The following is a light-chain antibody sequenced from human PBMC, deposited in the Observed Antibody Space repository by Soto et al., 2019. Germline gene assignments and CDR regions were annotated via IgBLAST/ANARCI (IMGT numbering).Light chain of an antibody. J-gene: IGKJ1*01. V-gene: IGKV1-5*01. Sequence: DIQRAQSGSSVSACVGGRVTITCRASQSINNRLAWYQQMPGKAPNLLIYDASSLESGVPSRFRGSGSETEFTLTISGLQPDDFATYYCQQFIDGWTFGQGTKVDIK. CDR2: DAS. CDR1: QSINNR. CDR3: QQFIDGWT.